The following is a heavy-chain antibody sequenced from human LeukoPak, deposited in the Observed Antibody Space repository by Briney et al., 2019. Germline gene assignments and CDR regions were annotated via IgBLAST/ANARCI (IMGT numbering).Heavy chain of an antibody. J-gene: IGHJ4*02. V-gene: IGHV3-21*01. Sequence: GGSLRLSCAASGFTFSPSGMNWVRQAPGKGLEWVSSISGDSIYIFYADSVKGRFTISRDNAKNSLYLEMNSLRAEDTAVYYCXXXXXXXYSNNAEYWGQGTLVTVSS. CDR1: GFTFSPSG. CDR3: XXXXXXXYSNNAEY. CDR2: ISGDSIYI. D-gene: IGHD4-11*01.